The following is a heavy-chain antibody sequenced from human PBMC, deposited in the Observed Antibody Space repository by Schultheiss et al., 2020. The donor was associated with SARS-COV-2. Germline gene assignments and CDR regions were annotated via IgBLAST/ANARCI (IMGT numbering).Heavy chain of an antibody. CDR2: IKQDGSEK. J-gene: IGHJ5*02. CDR3: ASLYVTSSVAWFDP. D-gene: IGHD6-6*01. CDR1: GFTFSSYW. V-gene: IGHV3-7*01. Sequence: GGSLRLSCAASGFTFSSYWMSWVRQAPGKGLEWVANIKQDGSEKYYVDSVKGRFTISRDNAKNSLYLQMNNLSAEDTAIYYCASLYVTSSVAWFDPWGQGTLVTVSS.